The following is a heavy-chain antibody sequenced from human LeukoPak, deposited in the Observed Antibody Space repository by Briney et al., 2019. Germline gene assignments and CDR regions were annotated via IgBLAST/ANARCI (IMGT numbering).Heavy chain of an antibody. J-gene: IGHJ4*02. Sequence: GGSLRLSCITSGFTFGDYAMTWVRQAPGKGLEWVGFIRSKVYGGTPEYAASVKGRFTISRDDSKGIAYLQMNSLKTEDTAVYYCTRDQTPYYWGQGTLVTVSS. V-gene: IGHV3-49*04. CDR3: TRDQTPYY. CDR1: GFTFGDYA. CDR2: IRSKVYGGTP.